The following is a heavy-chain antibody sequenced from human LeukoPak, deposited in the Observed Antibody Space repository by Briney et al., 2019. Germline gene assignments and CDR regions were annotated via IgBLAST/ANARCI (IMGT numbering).Heavy chain of an antibody. CDR1: GDSVSSNSAA. CDR2: TYYRPKWYN. J-gene: IGHJ4*02. D-gene: IGHD2-2*01. Sequence: SQTLSLTCAISGDSVSSNSAAWNWIRQSPSRGLEWLGRTYYRPKWYNDYAISMKGRITINPDTSKNQFSLQLNSITPEDTAVYYCARDSSAMFDYWGQGTLVAVSS. CDR3: ARDSSAMFDY. V-gene: IGHV6-1*01.